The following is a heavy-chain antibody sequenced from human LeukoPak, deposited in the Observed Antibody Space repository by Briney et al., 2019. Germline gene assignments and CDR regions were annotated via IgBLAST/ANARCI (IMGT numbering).Heavy chain of an antibody. CDR3: ARDQYYDSKGWFDP. CDR2: INPNSGGT. J-gene: IGHJ5*02. D-gene: IGHD3-16*01. V-gene: IGHV1-2*02. Sequence: ASVKVSCKASGYTFTGYCMHWVRQAPGQGLEWMGWINPNSGGTNYAQKFQGRVTLTTDTSTSTAYMELRSLRSDDTAVYYCARDQYYDSKGWFDPWGQGTLVTVSS. CDR1: GYTFTGYC.